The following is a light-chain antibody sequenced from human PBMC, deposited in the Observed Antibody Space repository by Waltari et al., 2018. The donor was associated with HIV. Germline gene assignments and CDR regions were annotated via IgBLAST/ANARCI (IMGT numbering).Light chain of an antibody. CDR3: YSTDSSGNHVV. CDR1: GGSIGNNY. V-gene: IGLV3-10*01. Sequence: LTQPHSVSQSPGKRVTISCTRNGGSIGNNYVHWYQQRPGRSPTTVIYENKQRPSGIPERFSGSSSGTMATLTISGAPVEDEADYYCYSTDSSGNHVVFGGGTKLTVL. J-gene: IGLJ2*01. CDR2: ENK.